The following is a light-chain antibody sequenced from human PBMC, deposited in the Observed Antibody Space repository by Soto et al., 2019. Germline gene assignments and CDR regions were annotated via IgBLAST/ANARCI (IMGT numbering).Light chain of an antibody. CDR1: QSVSSNY. CDR2: GAS. V-gene: IGKV3-20*01. J-gene: IGKJ5*01. Sequence: IVLTQSPGTLSLSPRERATLSCRASQSVSSNYLVWYQQKPGQAPRLLIYGASSRATGIPDRFSGSGSGTDFTLTISRLEPEDFAVYYCQQYGGSITFGQGTRLEIK. CDR3: QQYGGSIT.